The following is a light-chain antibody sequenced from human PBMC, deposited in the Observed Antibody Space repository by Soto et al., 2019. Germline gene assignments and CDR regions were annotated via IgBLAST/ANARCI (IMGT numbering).Light chain of an antibody. CDR3: QSYDNNVRV. Sequence: QSVLTQPPSVSGAPGQRVTISCTGSSSNIGAGYDVHWYQQLPGTAPKLLIYGNTNRPSGVPDRFSGSRSGTSASLAITGLLPEDEADYYCQSYDNNVRVFGGGTKLTVL. V-gene: IGLV1-40*01. CDR1: SSNIGAGYD. CDR2: GNT. J-gene: IGLJ2*01.